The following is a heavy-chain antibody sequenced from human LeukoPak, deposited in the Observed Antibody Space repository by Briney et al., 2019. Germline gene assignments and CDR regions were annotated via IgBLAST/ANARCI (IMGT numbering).Heavy chain of an antibody. Sequence: PWESLTLSCAASGCTISSYWMSWVRQAQGKGLELVADIKEDGSENSYEDSVKRRFAIFTDNTTNSLYLQMNTLRAEDTAVHYCARDLVWFGEPKGYYNYMDVWGKGTTVTVS. V-gene: IGHV3-7*01. CDR2: IKEDGSEN. CDR3: ARDLVWFGEPKGYYNYMDV. D-gene: IGHD3-10*01. J-gene: IGHJ6*03. CDR1: GCTISSYW.